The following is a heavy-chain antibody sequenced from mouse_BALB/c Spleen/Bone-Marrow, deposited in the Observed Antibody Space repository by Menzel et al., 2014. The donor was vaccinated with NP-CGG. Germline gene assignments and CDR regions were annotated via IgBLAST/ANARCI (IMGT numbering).Heavy chain of an antibody. J-gene: IGHJ2*01. Sequence: EVKLMESGGGLVRPGGFLRLSCATSGFTFXDHYVSWVRQPPGKALEWSGFIRNKANGYTTEYSASVKGRFTISRDNSQSIVYLQMNTLRAEDSATYYCARDYSYYFDYWGQGTTLTVSS. CDR3: ARDYSYYFDY. CDR2: IRNKANGYTT. CDR1: GFTFXDHY. V-gene: IGHV7-3*02. D-gene: IGHD2-1*01.